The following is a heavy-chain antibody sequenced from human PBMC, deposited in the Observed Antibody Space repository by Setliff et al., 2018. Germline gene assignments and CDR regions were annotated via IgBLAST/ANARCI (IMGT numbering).Heavy chain of an antibody. J-gene: IGHJ4*02. CDR1: GDSLASGPYY. V-gene: IGHV4-61*09. Sequence: SETLSLTCTVSGDSLASGPYYWTWVRQPAGKGLEWIGHIYSEGTTNYSPSLRSRVTISVDTSKNQFSLKLSSVTAADTAVYYCARHEEGYCDGGSCPYYFDYWGQGTLVTVSS. CDR3: ARHEEGYCDGGSCPYYFDY. CDR2: IYSEGTT. D-gene: IGHD2-15*01.